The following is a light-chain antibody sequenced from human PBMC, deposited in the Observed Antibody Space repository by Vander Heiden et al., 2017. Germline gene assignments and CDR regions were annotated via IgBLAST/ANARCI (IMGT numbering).Light chain of an antibody. Sequence: DIQMTPPPSTLSASVGDRVTITCRASQSISSWLAWYQQKPGKAPKLLIYDASSLESGVPSRFSGSGSGTEFTLTISSLQPDDFATYYCQQYNSYSPTFGQGTKVEIK. CDR3: QQYNSYSPT. V-gene: IGKV1-5*01. J-gene: IGKJ1*01. CDR1: QSISSW. CDR2: DAS.